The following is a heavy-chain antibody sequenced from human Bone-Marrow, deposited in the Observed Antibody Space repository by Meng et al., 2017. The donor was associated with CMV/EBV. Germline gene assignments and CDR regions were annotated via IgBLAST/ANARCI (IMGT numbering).Heavy chain of an antibody. CDR2: ISSNGGST. Sequence: GTLKISCAASGFTFSSYAMHWVRQAPGKGLEYVSAISSNGGSTYYADSVKGRFTISRDNSKNTLYLQMGSLRAEDMAVYYCAREEWLSVPALVDYYYYGMDVWGQGTTVTVSS. D-gene: IGHD3-3*01. CDR3: AREEWLSVPALVDYYYYGMDV. J-gene: IGHJ6*02. V-gene: IGHV3-64*02. CDR1: GFTFSSYA.